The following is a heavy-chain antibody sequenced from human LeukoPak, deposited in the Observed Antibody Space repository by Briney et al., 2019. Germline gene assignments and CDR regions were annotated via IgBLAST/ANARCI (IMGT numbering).Heavy chain of an antibody. D-gene: IGHD4-17*01. V-gene: IGHV3-7*01. CDR1: GFTFSSHW. CDR3: AKDVGDYGGNPA. J-gene: IGHJ4*02. Sequence: GGSLRLSCAASGFTFSSHWMSWVRQAPGKGLEWVANIKQDGSEKYYVDSVKGRFTISRDNAKNSLYLQMNSLRAEDTAVYYCAKDVGDYGGNPAWGQGTLVTVSS. CDR2: IKQDGSEK.